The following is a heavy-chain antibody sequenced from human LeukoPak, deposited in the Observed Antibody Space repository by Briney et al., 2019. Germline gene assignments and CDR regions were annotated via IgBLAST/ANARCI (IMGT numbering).Heavy chain of an antibody. J-gene: IGHJ4*02. CDR1: GFTFSSYG. CDR3: VKGGWLDY. CDR2: ISYDGSNK. Sequence: GGSLRLSCAASGFTFSSYGMHWVRQAPGKGLEWVAVISYDGSNKYYADSVKGRFTISRDNSKNTLYLQMNNLRAEDTAIYFWVKGGWLDYWGQGTLVTVSS. D-gene: IGHD5-12*01. V-gene: IGHV3-30*18.